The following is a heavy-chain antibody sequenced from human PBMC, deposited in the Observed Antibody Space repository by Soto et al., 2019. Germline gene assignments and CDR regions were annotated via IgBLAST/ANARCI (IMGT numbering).Heavy chain of an antibody. D-gene: IGHD5-18*01. J-gene: IGHJ6*02. Sequence: SETLSLTCTVSGGSVSSGSYYWSWIRQPPGKGLEWIGYIYYSGSTNYNPSLKSRVTISVDTSKNQFSLKLSSVTAADTAVCYCARDSRGYSYGSYYYYGMDVWGQGTTVTVSS. CDR3: ARDSRGYSYGSYYYYGMDV. CDR2: IYYSGST. V-gene: IGHV4-61*01. CDR1: GGSVSSGSYY.